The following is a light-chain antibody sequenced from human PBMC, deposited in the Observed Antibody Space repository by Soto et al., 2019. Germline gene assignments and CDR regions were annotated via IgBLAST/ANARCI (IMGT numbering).Light chain of an antibody. CDR3: SSYTSTTLRYV. J-gene: IGLJ1*01. V-gene: IGLV2-14*01. Sequence: QSVLTQPASVSGSPGQSITISCTGASSDFGGYNYVSWYQQHPGKAPKLMIYEVSNRPSGVSDRFSGSKSGNTASLTISGLQAEDEADYYCSSYTSTTLRYVFGTGTKVTVL. CDR2: EVS. CDR1: SSDFGGYNY.